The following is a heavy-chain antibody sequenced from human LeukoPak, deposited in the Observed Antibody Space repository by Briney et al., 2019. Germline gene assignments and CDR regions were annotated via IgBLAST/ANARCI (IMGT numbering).Heavy chain of an antibody. J-gene: IGHJ3*02. CDR3: ARGKSGSYYTSGDAFDI. Sequence: SETLSLTCTVSGGSISSGGYYWSWIRQPPGKGLEWNGYIYHSGSTYYNPSLKSRVTISVDRSKNQFSLKLSSVTAADTAVYYCARGKSGSYYTSGDAFDIWGQGTMVTVSS. V-gene: IGHV4-30-2*01. D-gene: IGHD1-26*01. CDR1: GGSISSGGYY. CDR2: IYHSGST.